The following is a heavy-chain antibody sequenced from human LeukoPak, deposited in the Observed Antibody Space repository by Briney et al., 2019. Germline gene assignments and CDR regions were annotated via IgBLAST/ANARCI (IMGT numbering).Heavy chain of an antibody. CDR3: ARDLWQWLVSGGVDY. J-gene: IGHJ4*02. CDR2: ISYDGSNK. D-gene: IGHD6-19*01. Sequence: PGRSLRLSCAASGFTFSSYGMHWVRQAPGKGLEWVAVISYDGSNKYYADSVKGRFTISRDNSKNTLCLQMNSLRAEDTAVYYCARDLWQWLVSGGVDYWGQGTLVTVSS. CDR1: GFTFSSYG. V-gene: IGHV3-30*03.